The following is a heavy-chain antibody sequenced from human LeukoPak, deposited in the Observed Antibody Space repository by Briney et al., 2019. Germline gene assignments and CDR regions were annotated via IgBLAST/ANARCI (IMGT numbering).Heavy chain of an antibody. CDR3: ARGAYGGNSQVDY. V-gene: IGHV3-21*01. D-gene: IGHD4-17*01. CDR1: GFTFSSYS. CDR2: ISSSSSYI. J-gene: IGHJ4*02. Sequence: GGSLRLSCAASGFTFSSYSMNWVRQAPGKGLEWVSSISSSSSYIYYADSVKGRLTISRDNAKNSLYLQMNSLRAEDTAVYYCARGAYGGNSQVDYWGQGTLVTVSS.